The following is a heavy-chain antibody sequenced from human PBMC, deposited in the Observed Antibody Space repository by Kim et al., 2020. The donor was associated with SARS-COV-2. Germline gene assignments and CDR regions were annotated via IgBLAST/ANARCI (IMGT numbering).Heavy chain of an antibody. J-gene: IGHJ5*02. Sequence: SVKVSCKASGGTFSSYAISWVRQAPGQGLEWMGRIIPILGIANYAQKFQGRVTITADKSTSTAYMELSSLRSEDTAVYYCARAGKYCSGGSCYSLWFDPWGQGTLVTVSS. V-gene: IGHV1-69*04. CDR2: IIPILGIA. D-gene: IGHD2-15*01. CDR1: GGTFSSYA. CDR3: ARAGKYCSGGSCYSLWFDP.